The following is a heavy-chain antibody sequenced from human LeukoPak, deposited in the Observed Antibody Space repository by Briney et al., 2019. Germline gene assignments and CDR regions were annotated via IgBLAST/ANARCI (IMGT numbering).Heavy chain of an antibody. D-gene: IGHD3-10*01. CDR1: GFSVSSNY. Sequence: GGSLRLSCAASGFSVSSNYMSWVRQAPGKGPEWVSILYSGGTTYYADSVKGRFTISRDNSKNTLYLQMNSLRAEDTAVYYCARGYGSGSYGYWGQGTLVTVSS. CDR2: LYSGGTT. CDR3: ARGYGSGSYGY. V-gene: IGHV3-66*01. J-gene: IGHJ4*02.